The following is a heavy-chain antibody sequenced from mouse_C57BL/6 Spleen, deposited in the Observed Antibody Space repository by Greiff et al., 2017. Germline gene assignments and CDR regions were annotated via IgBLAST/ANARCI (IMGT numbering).Heavy chain of an antibody. CDR3: ARERALLIYYYGSSYFDY. V-gene: IGHV5-4*01. J-gene: IGHJ2*01. CDR1: GFTFSSYA. Sequence: EVQGVESGGGLVKPGGSLKLSCAASGFTFSSYAMSWVRQTPEKRLEWVATISDGGSYTYYPDNVKGRFTISRDNAKNNLYLQMSHLKSEDTAMYYCARERALLIYYYGSSYFDYWGQGTTLTVSS. CDR2: ISDGGSYT. D-gene: IGHD1-1*01.